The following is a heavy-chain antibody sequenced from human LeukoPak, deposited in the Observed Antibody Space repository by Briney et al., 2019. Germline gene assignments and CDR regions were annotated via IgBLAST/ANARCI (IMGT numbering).Heavy chain of an antibody. V-gene: IGHV3-9*01. CDR3: ARDAYDDASES. CDR2: ISWNSGSI. Sequence: GGSLRLSCAVSGLIFDDYAMHWVRQAPGKGLEWVSGISWNSGSIDYADSVKGRFTISRGNAKNSLYLQMNGLRADDTAIYYCARDAYDDASESWGQGTLVTVSS. D-gene: IGHD3-3*01. CDR1: GLIFDDYA. J-gene: IGHJ5*02.